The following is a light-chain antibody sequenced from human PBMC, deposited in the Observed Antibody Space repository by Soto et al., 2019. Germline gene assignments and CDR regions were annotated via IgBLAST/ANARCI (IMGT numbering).Light chain of an antibody. CDR2: GAS. Sequence: IVLTQSPGTLSLSPGERATLSCRANQSVRSSYLAWYQQKPGQAPRLLIYGASSRATGVPDRFSGSGSGTDFTLTISSLEPEDFAVYYCQHYGTSWWTFGQGTKVEVK. V-gene: IGKV3-20*01. CDR1: QSVRSSY. CDR3: QHYGTSWWT. J-gene: IGKJ1*01.